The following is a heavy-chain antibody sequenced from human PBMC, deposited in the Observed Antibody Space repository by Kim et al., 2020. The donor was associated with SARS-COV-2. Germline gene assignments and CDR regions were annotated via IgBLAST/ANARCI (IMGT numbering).Heavy chain of an antibody. CDR2: VYGDGSGP. J-gene: IGHJ3*02. CDR3: ARDLLGTASFDI. D-gene: IGHD1-1*01. Sequence: GGSLRLSCIASGFAFNTYWMEWVRQTPGKGPEWVSRVYGDGSGPIYADSVRGRFTISRDNAKNTLYLQMNSLRAEDTAMYYCARDLLGTASFDIWGQGTMVTVSS. CDR1: GFAFNTYW. V-gene: IGHV3-74*01.